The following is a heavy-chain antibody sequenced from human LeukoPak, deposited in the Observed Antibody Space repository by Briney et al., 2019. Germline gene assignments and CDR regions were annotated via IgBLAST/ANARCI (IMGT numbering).Heavy chain of an antibody. J-gene: IGHJ4*02. D-gene: IGHD3-9*01. CDR3: AKDPVYDILSAGGYYFDY. Sequence: QTGGSLRLSCAASGFTVSSNYMSWVRQAPGKGLEWVSVIYSGGSTYYADSVKGRFTISRDNSKNTLYLQMNSLRAEDTAVYYCAKDPVYDILSAGGYYFDYWGQGTLVTVSS. V-gene: IGHV3-53*05. CDR2: IYSGGST. CDR1: GFTVSSNY.